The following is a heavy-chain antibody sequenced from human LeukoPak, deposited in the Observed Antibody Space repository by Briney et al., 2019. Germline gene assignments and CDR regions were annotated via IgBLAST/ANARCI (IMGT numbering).Heavy chain of an antibody. J-gene: IGHJ4*02. CDR3: ARATHGSGWNVFDY. CDR2: ISAYNGNT. V-gene: IGHV1-18*01. Sequence: GASVKVSCKASGYTFTSYGISWVRQAPGQGLEWMGWISAYNGNTNYAQKLQGRVTMTTDTSTSTAYMELRSLRSDDTAVYYCARATHGSGWNVFDYWGQGTLVTVSS. CDR1: GYTFTSYG. D-gene: IGHD6-19*01.